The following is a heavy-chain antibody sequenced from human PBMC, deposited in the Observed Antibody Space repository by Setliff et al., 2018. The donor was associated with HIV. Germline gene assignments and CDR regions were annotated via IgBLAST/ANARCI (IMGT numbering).Heavy chain of an antibody. CDR1: GGTLSNYV. D-gene: IGHD6-13*01. V-gene: IGHV1-69*13. CDR3: ARDQTGVAAAAFGGGSAWSDEGFDI. CDR2: IIPMYNIP. Sequence: RASVKVSCKTSGGTLSNYVITWVRQAPGQGLEWMGMIIPMYNIPAYAQKFQGRVTFTADESTSTAYMELSSLSSEDTAAYYCARDQTGVAAAAFGGGSAWSDEGFDIWGQGTMVTVSS. J-gene: IGHJ3*02.